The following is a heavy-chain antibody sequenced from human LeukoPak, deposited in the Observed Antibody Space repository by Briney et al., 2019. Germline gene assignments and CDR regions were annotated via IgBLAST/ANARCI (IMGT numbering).Heavy chain of an antibody. V-gene: IGHV3-53*01. CDR1: GFTVSSNY. J-gene: IGHJ4*02. CDR3: VREGNGYGDHYFDY. Sequence: GGSLRLSCAASGFTVSSNYMSWVRQAPGKGLECVSVIYSGGNTYYADSVKGRFTISRDNSENTVYLQMNSLRAEDTAVYYCVREGNGYGDHYFDYWGQGTLVTVSS. CDR2: IYSGGNT. D-gene: IGHD4-17*01.